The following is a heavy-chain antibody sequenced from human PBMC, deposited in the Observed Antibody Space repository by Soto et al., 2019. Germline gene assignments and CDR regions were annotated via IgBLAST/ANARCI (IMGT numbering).Heavy chain of an antibody. CDR1: GGSISSGGYY. V-gene: IGHV4-31*03. CDR2: IYYSGST. Sequence: SETLSLTCTVSGGSISSGGYYWSWIRQHPGKGLEWIGYIYYSGSTYYNPSLKSRVTISVDTSKNQFSLKLSSVTAADTAVYYCARVEGYCSGGSCYSGYNWFDPWGQGTLVTVS. CDR3: ARVEGYCSGGSCYSGYNWFDP. J-gene: IGHJ5*02. D-gene: IGHD2-15*01.